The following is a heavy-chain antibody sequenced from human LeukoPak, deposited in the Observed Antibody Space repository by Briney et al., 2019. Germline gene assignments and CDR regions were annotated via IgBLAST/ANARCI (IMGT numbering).Heavy chain of an antibody. CDR3: ARGSTGPFDY. CDR1: GGSISSYY. V-gene: IGHV4-59*01. CDR2: IYYSGST. Sequence: SETLSLTCTVSGGSISSYYWSWIRQPPGKGLEWIGYIYYSGSTNYNPSLKSRVTISVDTSKNQFSLKLTSVTAADTAVYHCARGSTGPFDYWGQGTLVTVSS. J-gene: IGHJ4*02. D-gene: IGHD2-2*01.